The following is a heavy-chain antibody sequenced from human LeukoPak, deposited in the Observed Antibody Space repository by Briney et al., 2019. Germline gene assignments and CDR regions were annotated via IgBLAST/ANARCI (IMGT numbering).Heavy chain of an antibody. CDR1: GFTFSTYV. V-gene: IGHV3-23*01. Sequence: GGSLRLSCAASGFTFSTYVMTWVRQAPGKGQQWVSTISGSGGSTYYADSVKGRFTISRDNSKNTLFLQMNSLRAEDTAVYYCAKGASSTTRRWFDPWGQGTLVTVSS. D-gene: IGHD6-13*01. CDR2: ISGSGGST. CDR3: AKGASSTTRRWFDP. J-gene: IGHJ5*02.